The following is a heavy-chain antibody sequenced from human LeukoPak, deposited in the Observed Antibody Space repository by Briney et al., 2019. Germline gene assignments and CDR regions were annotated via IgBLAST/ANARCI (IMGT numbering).Heavy chain of an antibody. CDR3: ARVRLWRGFGEPTYYGMDV. Sequence: PGGSLRLSCAGSGFTFSSYAMSWVRQAPGKGLEWVSTISGNGGGKYYADSVKGRFTISRDNSKNTLYLQMNSLRAEDTAVYYCARVRLWRGFGEPTYYGMDVWGQGTTVTVSS. CDR1: GFTFSSYA. V-gene: IGHV3-23*01. J-gene: IGHJ6*02. D-gene: IGHD3-10*01. CDR2: ISGNGGGK.